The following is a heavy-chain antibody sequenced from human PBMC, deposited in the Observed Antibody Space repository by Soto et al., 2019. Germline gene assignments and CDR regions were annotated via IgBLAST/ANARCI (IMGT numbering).Heavy chain of an antibody. CDR3: AKGKGVGATPYGANC. V-gene: IGHV3-23*01. Sequence: EVQVLESGGGLVQPGGSLRLSCAASGFTFSRYGMNWVRQAAGKGLEWVSGVRSAGDTTYNADSVKGRFTVSRDNFKNTVDLQMNSLRVEDTAVYYCAKGKGVGATPYGANCWGQGTLVTVSS. D-gene: IGHD1-26*01. J-gene: IGHJ4*02. CDR1: GFTFSRYG. CDR2: VRSAGDTT.